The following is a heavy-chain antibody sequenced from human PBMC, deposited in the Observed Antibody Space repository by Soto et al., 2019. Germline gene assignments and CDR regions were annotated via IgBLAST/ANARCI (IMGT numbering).Heavy chain of an antibody. CDR3: ATRITVFGLLIPPFDP. CDR2: INHTGGT. Sequence: SETLSLTCAVYGGSVNGYYWNWIRQPPGKGLEWIGEINHTGGTHYNPSLKSRATMSVDTSKNQFSLRLSSVTAADTAIYYCATRITVFGLLIPPFDPWGQGTQVTVSS. CDR1: GGSVNGYY. V-gene: IGHV4-34*01. J-gene: IGHJ5*02. D-gene: IGHD3-3*01.